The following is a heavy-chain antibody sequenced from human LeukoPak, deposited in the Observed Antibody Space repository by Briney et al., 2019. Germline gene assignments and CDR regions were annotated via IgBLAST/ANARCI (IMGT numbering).Heavy chain of an antibody. CDR2: INPNSGGT. J-gene: IGHJ4*02. D-gene: IGHD3-22*01. Sequence: GASVKVSCTASGYTFTGYYMHWVRQAPGQGLEWMGWINPNSGGTNYAQKFQGRVTMTRDTSISTAYMELSRLRSDDTAVYYCASGFRTYYYDSSGYYYWGQGTLVTVSS. CDR3: ASGFRTYYYDSSGYYY. V-gene: IGHV1-2*02. CDR1: GYTFTGYY.